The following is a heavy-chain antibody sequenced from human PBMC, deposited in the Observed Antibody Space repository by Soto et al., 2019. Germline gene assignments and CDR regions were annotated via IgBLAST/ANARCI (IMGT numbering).Heavy chain of an antibody. CDR1: GGSISSSSYY. V-gene: IGHV4-39*01. J-gene: IGHJ6*02. Sequence: QLQLQESGPGLVKPSETLSLTCTVSGGSISSSSYYWGWIRQPPGKGLEWIGSIYYSGSTYYNPSLKSRVTISVDTSKNQCSLKLSSVTAADTAVYYCARLRDYYYGMDVWGQGTTVTVSS. CDR2: IYYSGST. CDR3: ARLRDYYYGMDV.